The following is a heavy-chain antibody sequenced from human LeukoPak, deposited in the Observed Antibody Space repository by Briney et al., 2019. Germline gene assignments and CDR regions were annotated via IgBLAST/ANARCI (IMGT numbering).Heavy chain of an antibody. Sequence: ASVKVSCKASGGTFSSYAISWVRQAPGQGLEWMGGIIPSFGTANYAQKSQGRVTITADESKSTAYMERSSLRSEDTAVYYCARWCVVVPAAIMGDWFDPWGQGTLVTVSS. J-gene: IGHJ5*02. CDR3: ARWCVVVPAAIMGDWFDP. D-gene: IGHD2-2*02. V-gene: IGHV1-69*13. CDR2: IIPSFGTA. CDR1: GGTFSSYA.